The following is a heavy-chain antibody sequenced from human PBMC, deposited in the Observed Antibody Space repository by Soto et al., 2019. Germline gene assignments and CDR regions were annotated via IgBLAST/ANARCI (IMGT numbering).Heavy chain of an antibody. J-gene: IGHJ4*02. Sequence: EVQLVQSGAEVKKPGESLRISCKGSGYSFTSYWISWVRQMPGKGLEWMGRIDPSDSYTNYSPSFQGHVTIAADKSISTADLQWSSLNASDAAMDYCARPGRRGYSGYDLQYWGQGTLVTVSS. CDR1: GYSFTSYW. V-gene: IGHV5-10-1*03. CDR2: IDPSDSYT. D-gene: IGHD5-12*01. CDR3: ARPGRRGYSGYDLQY.